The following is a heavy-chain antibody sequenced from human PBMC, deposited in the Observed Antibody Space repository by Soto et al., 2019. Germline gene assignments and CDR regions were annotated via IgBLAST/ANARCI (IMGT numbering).Heavy chain of an antibody. D-gene: IGHD1-26*01. J-gene: IGHJ4*02. Sequence: SETLSLTCTVSGGSIRSSSYYLGWIRQPPGKGLEWIGSIYYSGSTYYNPSLKSRVTISVDTSKNQFSLKLSSVTAADTAVYYCARPSGSYLYYFDYWGQGTLVTVSS. V-gene: IGHV4-39*01. CDR3: ARPSGSYLYYFDY. CDR2: IYYSGST. CDR1: GGSIRSSSYY.